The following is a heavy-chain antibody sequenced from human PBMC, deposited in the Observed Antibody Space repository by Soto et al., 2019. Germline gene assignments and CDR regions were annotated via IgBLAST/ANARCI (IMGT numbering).Heavy chain of an antibody. Sequence: PSETLSLTCTVSGDSISPYYWSWIRQPPGKGLEWIGYIYYTGSTYYNPSLKSRVTMSLDTSKNQFSLKLNSVTAADTAVYSCARGGNWFDPWGQGTLVTVSS. CDR1: GDSISPYY. CDR3: ARGGNWFDP. V-gene: IGHV4-59*01. CDR2: IYYTGST. J-gene: IGHJ5*02.